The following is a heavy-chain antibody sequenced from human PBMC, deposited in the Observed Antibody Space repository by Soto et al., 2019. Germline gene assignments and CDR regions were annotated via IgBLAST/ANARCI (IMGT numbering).Heavy chain of an antibody. D-gene: IGHD3-10*01. J-gene: IGHJ4*02. CDR3: ARGRFVLLMNY. Sequence: SETLSLTCAVYGGSFSGYYWSWIRQPPGKGLEWIGEINHSGSTNYNPSLKSRVTISVDTSKNQFSLKLSSVTAADTAVYYCARGRFVLLMNYWAQGTLVTVSA. V-gene: IGHV4-34*01. CDR2: INHSGST. CDR1: GGSFSGYY.